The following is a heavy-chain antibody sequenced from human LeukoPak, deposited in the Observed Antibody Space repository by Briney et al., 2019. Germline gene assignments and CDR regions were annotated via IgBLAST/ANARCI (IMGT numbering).Heavy chain of an antibody. D-gene: IGHD2-2*01. V-gene: IGHV4-34*01. J-gene: IGHJ4*02. CDR1: GGSFSGYY. Sequence: PSETLSLTCAVYGGSFSGYYWSWIRQPPGKGLEWMGEINHSGSTNYNPSLKSRVTISVDTSKNQFSLKLSSVTAADTAVYYCARGGEPYQLLPFDYWGQGTLVTVSS. CDR2: INHSGST. CDR3: ARGGEPYQLLPFDY.